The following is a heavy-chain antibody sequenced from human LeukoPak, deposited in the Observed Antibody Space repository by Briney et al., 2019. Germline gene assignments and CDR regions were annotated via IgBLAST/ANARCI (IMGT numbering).Heavy chain of an antibody. CDR1: GFTFSTYG. J-gene: IGHJ1*01. D-gene: IGHD3-16*01. Sequence: GGSLRLSCAASGFTFSTYGMHWVRQAPGKGLEWVAFMRNDGSNKYYADSVRGRFTISRDNSKNTLYLQMNGLRAEDTAVYYCAKANTGGGSNNLGYFHHWGQGTLVTVSS. CDR2: MRNDGSNK. V-gene: IGHV3-30*02. CDR3: AKANTGGGSNNLGYFHH.